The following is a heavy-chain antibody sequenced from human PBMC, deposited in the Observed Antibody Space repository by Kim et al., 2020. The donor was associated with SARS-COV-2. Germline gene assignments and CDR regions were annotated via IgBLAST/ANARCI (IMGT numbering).Heavy chain of an antibody. CDR1: GGSISSSSYY. CDR3: ARQKLGYCSSTSCPNYYYYYGMDV. J-gene: IGHJ6*02. CDR2: IYYSGST. Sequence: SETLSLTCTVSGGSISSSSYYWGWIRQPPGKGLEWIGSIYYSGSTYYNPSLKSRVTISVDTSKNQFSLKLSSVTAADTAVYYCARQKLGYCSSTSCPNYYYYYGMDVWGQGTTVTVSS. D-gene: IGHD2-2*01. V-gene: IGHV4-39*01.